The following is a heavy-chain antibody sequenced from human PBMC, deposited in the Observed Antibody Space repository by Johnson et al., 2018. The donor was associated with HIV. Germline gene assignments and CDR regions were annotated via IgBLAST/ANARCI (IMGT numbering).Heavy chain of an antibody. CDR2: ISWNSGSI. CDR3: AKAFLEDPSDAFDI. D-gene: IGHD2/OR15-2a*01. CDR1: GFTFDDYG. Sequence: VQLVESGGGVVRPGGSLRLSCAASGFTFDDYGMSWVRQAPGKGLEWVSGISWNSGSIGYADSVKGRFTISRDNAKNSLYLQMNSLRAEDTALYYCAKAFLEDPSDAFDIWGQGTMVTVSS. V-gene: IGHV3-9*01. J-gene: IGHJ3*02.